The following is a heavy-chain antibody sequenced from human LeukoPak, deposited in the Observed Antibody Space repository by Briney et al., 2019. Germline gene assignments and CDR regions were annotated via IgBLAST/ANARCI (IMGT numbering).Heavy chain of an antibody. V-gene: IGHV3-48*03. J-gene: IGHJ6*02. CDR1: GFTFSSYA. CDR2: ISGSGSSM. CDR3: ARLDGYPFQGMDV. Sequence: GGSLRLSCAASGFTFSSYAMSWVRQAPGRGLEWVSKISGSGSSMYYADSVKGRFTISRDNAKNSLYLQMNSLRAEDTAVYYCARLDGYPFQGMDVWGQGTTVTVSS. D-gene: IGHD5-24*01.